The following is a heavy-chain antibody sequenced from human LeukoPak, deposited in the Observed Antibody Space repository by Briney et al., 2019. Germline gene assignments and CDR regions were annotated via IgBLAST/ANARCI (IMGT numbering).Heavy chain of an antibody. CDR2: INSDGSSI. CDR1: GFTISSHW. CDR3: AREDTTMVASSRLDY. V-gene: IGHV3-74*01. D-gene: IGHD5-18*01. J-gene: IGHJ4*02. Sequence: PGGSLRLSCAASGFTISSHWMHWVRQGPGKGLVWVSRINSDGSSISYGDSVKGRFTISRDNAKNTPYLQMNSLRAEDTAVYYCAREDTTMVASSRLDYWGQGTLVTVSS.